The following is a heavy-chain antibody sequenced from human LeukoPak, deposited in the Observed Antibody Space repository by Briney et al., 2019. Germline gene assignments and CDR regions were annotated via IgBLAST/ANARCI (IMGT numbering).Heavy chain of an antibody. CDR3: ARHLRTTGNDGGDYFDY. J-gene: IGHJ4*02. Sequence: PSETLSLTCTVSGGSISSYYWGWIRQPPGKGLEWIGSIYYSGSTYYNPSLKSRVTISVDTSKNQFSLKLSSVTAADTAVYYCARHLRTTGNDGGDYFDYWGQGTLVTVSS. CDR2: IYYSGST. CDR1: GGSISSYY. D-gene: IGHD1-1*01. V-gene: IGHV4-39*01.